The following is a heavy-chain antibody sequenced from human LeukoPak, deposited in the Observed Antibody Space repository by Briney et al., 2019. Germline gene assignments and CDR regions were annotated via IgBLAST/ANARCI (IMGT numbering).Heavy chain of an antibody. CDR3: ARDRDDYGGNSGWFDP. CDR1: GYTFTSYG. V-gene: IGHV1-18*01. J-gene: IGHJ5*02. CDR2: INAYNGNT. D-gene: IGHD4-23*01. Sequence: ASVKVSCKASGYTFTSYGISWVRQAPGQGLEWMGWINAYNGNTNYAQKLQGRVTMTTDTSTSTAYMELRSLRSDDTAVYYCARDRDDYGGNSGWFDPWGQGTLVTVSS.